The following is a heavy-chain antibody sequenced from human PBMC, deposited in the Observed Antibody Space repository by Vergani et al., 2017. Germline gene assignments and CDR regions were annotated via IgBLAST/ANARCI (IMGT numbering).Heavy chain of an antibody. CDR1: GGSFNSYY. J-gene: IGHJ5*02. Sequence: QVQLQQWGAGLLQPSETLSLTCAVYGGSFNSYYWNWIRQPPGKGLEWIGEINHSGSTNYNPSLKSRVTISVDTSKNQFSLKLSSVTAADTAVYYCARGVDCSSTSCYLTTGSRWFDPWGQGTLVTVSS. CDR3: ARGVDCSSTSCYLTTGSRWFDP. CDR2: INHSGST. V-gene: IGHV4-34*01. D-gene: IGHD2-2*01.